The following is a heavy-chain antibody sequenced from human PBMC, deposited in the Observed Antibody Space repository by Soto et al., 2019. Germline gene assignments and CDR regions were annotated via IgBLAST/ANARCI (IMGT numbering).Heavy chain of an antibody. Sequence: ASVKVSCKASGYTFTTFGTTWVRQSPGQGLEWMGWIAPYNGVTNYAQSFQDRFTMTTDTSTRTGYMELRRLRYDDTAVYYCSAGITLVRGVMSYGMDVWGQGTTVTVSS. CDR1: GYTFTTFG. D-gene: IGHD3-10*01. CDR2: IAPYNGVT. CDR3: SAGITLVRGVMSYGMDV. V-gene: IGHV1-18*01. J-gene: IGHJ6*02.